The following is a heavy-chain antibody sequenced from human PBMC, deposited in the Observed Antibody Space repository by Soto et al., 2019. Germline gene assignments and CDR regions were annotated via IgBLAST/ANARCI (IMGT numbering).Heavy chain of an antibody. Sequence: ASVKVSCKASGYTFTSYDINWVRQATGQGLEWMGWMNPNSGNTGYAQKFQGRVTMTRNTSISTAYMELSRLRSDDTDVYYCARNYCSGGSCYQDPDYYYYGMDVWGKGTTVTVSS. V-gene: IGHV1-8*01. J-gene: IGHJ6*04. CDR3: ARNYCSGGSCYQDPDYYYYGMDV. CDR1: GYTFTSYD. CDR2: MNPNSGNT. D-gene: IGHD2-15*01.